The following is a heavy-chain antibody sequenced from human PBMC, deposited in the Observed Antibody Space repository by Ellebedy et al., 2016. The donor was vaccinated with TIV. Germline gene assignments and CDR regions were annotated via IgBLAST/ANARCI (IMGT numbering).Heavy chain of an antibody. CDR1: GYTFTSYG. J-gene: IGHJ4*02. D-gene: IGHD3-22*01. CDR3: ARGPHPDYYDSSGQFDY. V-gene: IGHV1-18*04. CDR2: ISAYNGNT. Sequence: AASVKVSCKASGYTFTSYGISWVRQAPGQGLEWMGWISAYNGNTNYAQKLQGRVTMTTDTSTSTAYMELRSLRSDDTAVDYCARGPHPDYYDSSGQFDYWGQGTLVTVSS.